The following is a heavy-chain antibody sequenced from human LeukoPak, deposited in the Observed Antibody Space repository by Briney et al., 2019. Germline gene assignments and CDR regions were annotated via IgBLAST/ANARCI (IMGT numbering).Heavy chain of an antibody. Sequence: SETLSLTCTVSGGSISSSSYYWGWIRQPPGKGLEWIGSIYYSGSTNYNPSLKSRVTISIDTSKNHFSLKLSSVTAADTAVYYCARGRYSYGSYYFDYWGQGTLVTVSS. CDR2: IYYSGST. CDR3: ARGRYSYGSYYFDY. J-gene: IGHJ4*02. V-gene: IGHV4-39*07. CDR1: GGSISSSSYY. D-gene: IGHD5-18*01.